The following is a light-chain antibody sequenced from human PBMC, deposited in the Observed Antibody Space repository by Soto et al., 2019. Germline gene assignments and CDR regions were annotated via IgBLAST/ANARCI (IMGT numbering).Light chain of an antibody. CDR1: QSVSSSY. CDR2: GAS. Sequence: EIVLTQSPGTLSLSPGERATLSCRASQSVSSSYLAWYQQKPGQAPRLLIHGASSRATGIPDRISGSGSGTDFTLTISRLEPEDFAVYYCQQYTTSSWTFGQGTKVDIK. J-gene: IGKJ1*01. V-gene: IGKV3-20*01. CDR3: QQYTTSSWT.